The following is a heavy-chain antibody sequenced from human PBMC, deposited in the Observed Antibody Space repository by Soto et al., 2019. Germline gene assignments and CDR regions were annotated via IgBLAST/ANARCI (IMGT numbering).Heavy chain of an antibody. J-gene: IGHJ6*02. D-gene: IGHD2-2*01. Sequence: GWSLRLSCAASGFTFSSYGMHWVRQAPGKGLEWVAVIWYDGSNKYYADSVKGRFTISRDNSKNTLYLQMNSLRAEDTAVYYCARRYCSSTSCSKSDYYYGMDVWGQGTTVTVSS. V-gene: IGHV3-33*01. CDR3: ARRYCSSTSCSKSDYYYGMDV. CDR1: GFTFSSYG. CDR2: IWYDGSNK.